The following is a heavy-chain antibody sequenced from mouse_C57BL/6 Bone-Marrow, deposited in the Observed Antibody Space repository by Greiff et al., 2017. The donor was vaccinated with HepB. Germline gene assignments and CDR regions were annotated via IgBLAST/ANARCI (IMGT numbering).Heavy chain of an antibody. CDR3: AGNWDVYWYFDV. CDR2: TFYSGIT. Sequence: EVHLVESGPSLVRPSQTLSLTCTVTGFSINSDCYWIWIRQFPGNKLEYIGYTFYSGITYYNPSLESRTYITRDTSKNQFSLKLSSVTTEDTATYYCAGNWDVYWYFDVWGTGTTVTVSS. D-gene: IGHD4-1*01. J-gene: IGHJ1*03. V-gene: IGHV3-3*01. CDR1: GFSINSDCY.